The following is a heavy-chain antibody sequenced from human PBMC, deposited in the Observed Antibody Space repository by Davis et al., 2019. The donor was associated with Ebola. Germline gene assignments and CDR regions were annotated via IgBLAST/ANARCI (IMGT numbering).Heavy chain of an antibody. CDR3: ARDPVDDAFDI. Sequence: MPSETLSLTCAVYGGSFSGYYWSWIRQPPGKGLEWIGYIYYSGSTNYNPSLKSRVTISVDTSKNQFSLKLSSVTAADTAVYYCARDPVDDAFDIWGQGTMVTVSS. CDR2: IYYSGST. V-gene: IGHV4-59*01. CDR1: GGSFSGYY. J-gene: IGHJ3*02.